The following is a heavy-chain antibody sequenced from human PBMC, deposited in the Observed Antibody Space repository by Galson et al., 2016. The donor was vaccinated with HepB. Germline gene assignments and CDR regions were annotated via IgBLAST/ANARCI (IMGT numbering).Heavy chain of an antibody. CDR3: AKSGYCSSTTCYQLSRQHYYYGMDV. CDR2: ISYDGSNK. J-gene: IGHJ6*02. Sequence: SLRLSCAASGFTLSNYAMHWVRQAPGKGLEWVAVISYDGSNKYYADSVKSRFDISRDDSKSTLYLQMDSLRAEDTALYYCAKSGYCSSTTCYQLSRQHYYYGMDVWGQGTTVTVSS. V-gene: IGHV3-30*18. D-gene: IGHD2-2*01. CDR1: GFTLSNYA.